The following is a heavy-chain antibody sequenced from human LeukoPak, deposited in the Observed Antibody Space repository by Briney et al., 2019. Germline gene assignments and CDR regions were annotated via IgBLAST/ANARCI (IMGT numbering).Heavy chain of an antibody. V-gene: IGHV3-33*01. CDR3: AREVDTAMAIDY. CDR1: GFTFSSYG. Sequence: GRSLRLSCAASGFTFSSYGMHWVRRAPGKGVEWVAVIWYDGSNKYYADSVKGRFTISRDNTKNTLYLQMNSLRAEDTGVYYCAREVDTAMAIDYSGHGTLVTVSS. D-gene: IGHD5-18*01. CDR2: IWYDGSNK. J-gene: IGHJ4*01.